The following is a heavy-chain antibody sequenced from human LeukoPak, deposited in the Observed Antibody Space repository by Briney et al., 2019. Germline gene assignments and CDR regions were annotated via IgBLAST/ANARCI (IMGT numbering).Heavy chain of an antibody. CDR1: GGSISSYY. Sequence: PSETLSLTCTVSGGSISSYYWSWIRQPPGKGLEWIGYIYYSGSTNYNPSLKSRVTISVDTSKNQFSLKLSSVTAADTAVYYCARALDSSGYYPDYWGQGTLVTVSS. D-gene: IGHD3-22*01. CDR3: ARALDSSGYYPDY. V-gene: IGHV4-59*01. CDR2: IYYSGST. J-gene: IGHJ4*02.